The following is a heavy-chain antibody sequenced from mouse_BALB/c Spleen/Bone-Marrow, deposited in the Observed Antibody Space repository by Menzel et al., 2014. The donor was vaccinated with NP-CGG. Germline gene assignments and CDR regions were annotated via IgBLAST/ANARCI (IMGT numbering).Heavy chain of an antibody. CDR2: IHPNSGNT. CDR3: AREKIYGNYLWYFDV. J-gene: IGHJ1*01. V-gene: IGHV1S130*01. Sequence: QVHVKQSGSVLVRPGASVKLFCKASGYTFTSSWMHWAKQRPGQGLEWIGEIHPNSGNTNYNEKFKGKATLTVDTSSSTAYVDLGSLTSEDSAVYYCAREKIYGNYLWYFDVWGAGTTVTVSS. D-gene: IGHD2-1*01. CDR1: GYTFTSSW.